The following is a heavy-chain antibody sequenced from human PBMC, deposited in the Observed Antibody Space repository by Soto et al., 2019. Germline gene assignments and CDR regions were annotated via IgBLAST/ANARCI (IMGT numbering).Heavy chain of an antibody. CDR3: ARVTEGYCSSTSCSHKPFDY. V-gene: IGHV3-33*01. CDR1: GFTFSSYG. CDR2: IWYDGSNK. D-gene: IGHD2-2*01. J-gene: IGHJ4*02. Sequence: GGSLRLSCAASGFTFSSYGMHWVRQAPGKGLEWVAVIWYDGSNKYYAASVKGQFTISRDNSKNTLYLQMNSLRAEDTAVYYCARVTEGYCSSTSCSHKPFDYWGQGTLVTVSS.